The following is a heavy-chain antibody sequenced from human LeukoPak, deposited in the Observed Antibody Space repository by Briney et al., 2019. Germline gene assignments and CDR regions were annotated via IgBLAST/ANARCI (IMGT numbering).Heavy chain of an antibody. D-gene: IGHD6-13*01. J-gene: IGHJ4*02. CDR2: IYYSGST. CDR1: GASISSYY. CDR3: ASGPYPAAGTDHQFDY. Sequence: SETLSLTCTVSGASISSYYWSWIRQPPGKGLEWIGYIYYSGSTHYNPALMSRVTISVDTSKNQFSLDLSSVTAADTAVYYCASGPYPAAGTDHQFDYWGQGTLVTVSS. V-gene: IGHV4-59*01.